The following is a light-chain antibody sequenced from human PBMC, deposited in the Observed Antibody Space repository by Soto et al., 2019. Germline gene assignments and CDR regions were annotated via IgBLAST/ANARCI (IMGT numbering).Light chain of an antibody. J-gene: IGLJ1*01. Sequence: LNKLVYVNRSHRQSLTITRTRTSSDVGSYNLVSWYQQHPGKAPKLMIYEVSKRPSGVSNRFSGSKSGNTASLTISGLQAEDEADYYCCSYAGSSTFYVFGTGTKVTVL. CDR3: CSYAGSSTFYV. CDR2: EVS. CDR1: SSDVGSYNL. V-gene: IGLV2-23*02.